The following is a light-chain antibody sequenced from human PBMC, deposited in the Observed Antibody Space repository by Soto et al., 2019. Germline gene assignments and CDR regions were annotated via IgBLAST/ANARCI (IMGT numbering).Light chain of an antibody. CDR1: QSVRGNY. Sequence: ENVLTQSPGTLSLSPGEGATLSCRASQSVRGNYFAWYQQKPGQAPRLLIYGASNRAAGIPDRFSGSGSETEFTLTISRLEPEDFAVYYCQQYVDSPFAFGQGTKLEI. J-gene: IGKJ2*01. V-gene: IGKV3-20*01. CDR3: QQYVDSPFA. CDR2: GAS.